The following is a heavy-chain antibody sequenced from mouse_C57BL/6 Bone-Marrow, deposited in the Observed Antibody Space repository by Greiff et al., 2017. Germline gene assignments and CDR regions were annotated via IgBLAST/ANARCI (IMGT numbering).Heavy chain of an antibody. CDR1: GYTFTSYW. D-gene: IGHD2-3*01. CDR3: ARGWSYYAMDY. V-gene: IGHV1-69*01. Sequence: VQLQQPGAELVMPGASVKLSCKASGYTFTSYWMHWVKQRPGQGLEWIGEIDPSDSYTNYNQKFKGKSTLTVGKSSSTAYMQLSSLTSEDSAVYYCARGWSYYAMDYWGQGTSVTVSS. CDR2: IDPSDSYT. J-gene: IGHJ4*01.